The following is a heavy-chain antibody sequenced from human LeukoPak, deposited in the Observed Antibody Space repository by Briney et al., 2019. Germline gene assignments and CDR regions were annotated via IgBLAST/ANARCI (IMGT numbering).Heavy chain of an antibody. CDR1: GVTISSYS. CDR2: IYCSGST. CDR3: AGDLQRAFDI. Sequence: SESLSLSCAVSGVTISSYSLSWIRQPPGKGLEWIGYIYCSGSTNYNPSLKSRVTISVDTSKNRFSLKLSSGTAADTAVYYCAGDLQRAFDIWGQGTMVTVSS. D-gene: IGHD4-11*01. V-gene: IGHV4-59*01. J-gene: IGHJ3*02.